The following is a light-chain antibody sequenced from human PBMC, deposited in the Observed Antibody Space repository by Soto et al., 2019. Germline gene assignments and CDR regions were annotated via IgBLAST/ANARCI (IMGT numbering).Light chain of an antibody. V-gene: IGLV2-14*01. CDR3: CSYTTSNTRQIV. CDR2: DVS. Sequence: QSALNQPASVSGSPGQSITISCTGTSSDVGGYNYVSWYQQHPGKAPKFMIYDVSNRPSGVSNRFSGSKSGNTASLTISGLQAEDEADYYCCSYTTSNTRQIVFGTGTKVTVL. J-gene: IGLJ1*01. CDR1: SSDVGGYNY.